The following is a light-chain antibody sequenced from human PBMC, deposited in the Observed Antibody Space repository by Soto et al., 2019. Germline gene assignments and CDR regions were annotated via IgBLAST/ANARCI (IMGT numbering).Light chain of an antibody. CDR3: QQLSSYPLT. CDR2: DAA. V-gene: IGKV1-9*01. CDR1: QGIRSY. J-gene: IGKJ4*01. Sequence: DIQLTQSPSFLSASVGDRVTITCRASQGIRSYLAWYQQKPGKAPKLLLYDAATLQGGVPSRFSGSGSGTEFTLTISCLQPEDFATYYCQQLSSYPLTFGGGTKVEIK.